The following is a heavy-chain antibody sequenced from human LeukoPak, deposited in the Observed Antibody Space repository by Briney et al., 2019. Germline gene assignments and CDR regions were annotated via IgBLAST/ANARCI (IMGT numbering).Heavy chain of an antibody. CDR2: IHIYRGNT. J-gene: IGHJ1*01. D-gene: IGHD1-26*01. V-gene: IGHV1-18*01. CDR1: GYSSTNYG. CDR3: ARAADIVGATGYFQH. Sequence: ASVKVSCKASGYSSTNYGISWVRQAPGQGLEWMGWIHIYRGNTNYAQKFQGRVTITADKSTSTAYMELSSLRSEDTAVYYCARAADIVGATGYFQHWGQGTLVTVSS.